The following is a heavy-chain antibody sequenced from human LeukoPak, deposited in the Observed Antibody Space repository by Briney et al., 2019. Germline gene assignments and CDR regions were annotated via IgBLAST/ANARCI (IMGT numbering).Heavy chain of an antibody. CDR1: GFTFSGSA. CDR2: IRSKANSYAT. D-gene: IGHD2-21*02. V-gene: IGHV3-73*01. J-gene: IGHJ4*02. CDR3: TTQLRQAYCGGDCYSAPLDY. Sequence: PGGSRRLSCAASGFTFSGSAMHWVRQASGKGLEWVGRIRSKANSYATAYAASVKGRFTISRDDSKNTAYRQMNSLKTEDTAVYYCTTQLRQAYCGGDCYSAPLDYWGQGTLVTVSS.